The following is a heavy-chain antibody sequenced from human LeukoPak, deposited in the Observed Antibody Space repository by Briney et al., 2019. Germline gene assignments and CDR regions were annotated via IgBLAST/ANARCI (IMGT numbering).Heavy chain of an antibody. D-gene: IGHD4-17*01. CDR3: ARDSMTTGRGIDY. Sequence: PSETLSLTCTASGGSISSSSYYWGWIRQPPGKGLEWSGSIYYSGSTYYNPSLKSRVTISVDTSKNQFSLKLSSVTAADTAVYYCARDSMTTGRGIDYCGQGTLVTVSS. V-gene: IGHV4-39*07. CDR2: IYYSGST. J-gene: IGHJ4*02. CDR1: GGSISSSSYY.